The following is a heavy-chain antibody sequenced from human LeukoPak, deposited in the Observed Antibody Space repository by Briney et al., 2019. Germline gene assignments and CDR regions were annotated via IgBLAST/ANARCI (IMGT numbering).Heavy chain of an antibody. D-gene: IGHD1-26*01. CDR2: ISGSGGST. CDR1: GFTFSSYA. V-gene: IGHV3-23*01. CDR3: AKDHLEWELPDY. Sequence: GGSLRLSCAASGFTFSSYAMSWVRQAPGKGLEWVSAISGSGGSTYYADSVKGRFTISRDNSKNTLHLQMNSLRAEDTAVYYCAKDHLEWELPDYWGQGTLVTVSS. J-gene: IGHJ4*02.